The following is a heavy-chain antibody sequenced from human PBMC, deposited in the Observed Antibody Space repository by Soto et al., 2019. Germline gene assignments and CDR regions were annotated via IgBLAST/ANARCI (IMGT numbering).Heavy chain of an antibody. V-gene: IGHV3-21*01. Sequence: GGSLRLSCAASGFTFSSYSMNLVRQAPGKGLEWVSSISSSSSYIYYADSVKGRFTISRDNAKNSLYLQMNSLRAEDTAVYYCARDPGYCSGGSCYPGAFDIWGQGTMVTVSS. CDR3: ARDPGYCSGGSCYPGAFDI. CDR1: GFTFSSYS. D-gene: IGHD2-15*01. CDR2: ISSSSSYI. J-gene: IGHJ3*02.